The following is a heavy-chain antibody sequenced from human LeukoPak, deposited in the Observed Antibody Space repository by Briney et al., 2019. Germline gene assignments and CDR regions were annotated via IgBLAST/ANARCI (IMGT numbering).Heavy chain of an antibody. D-gene: IGHD6-6*01. CDR2: INPNSGDT. CDR1: GYTFTGYY. Sequence: ASVRVSCKASGYTFTGYYMHWVRQAPGQGLEWMGWINPNSGDTNYAEKFQGRVTMTRDTSISTAYMDLRRLRSDDTAVYYCARDYSSSSGYFDYWGQGTLVTVSS. CDR3: ARDYSSSSGYFDY. J-gene: IGHJ4*02. V-gene: IGHV1-2*02.